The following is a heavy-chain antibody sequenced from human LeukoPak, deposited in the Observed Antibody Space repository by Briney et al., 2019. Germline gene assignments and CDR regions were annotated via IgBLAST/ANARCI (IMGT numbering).Heavy chain of an antibody. CDR2: INHSGST. D-gene: IGHD2-21*01. CDR1: GGSFSGYY. Sequence: SETLSLTCAVYGGSFSGYYWSWIRQPPGKGLEWIGEINHSGSTNYNPSLKSRVTISVDTSKNQFSLKLSSVTAADTAVYYCARQYCGGDCNHPDYMDVWGKGTTVTVSS. CDR3: ARQYCGGDCNHPDYMDV. V-gene: IGHV4-34*01. J-gene: IGHJ6*03.